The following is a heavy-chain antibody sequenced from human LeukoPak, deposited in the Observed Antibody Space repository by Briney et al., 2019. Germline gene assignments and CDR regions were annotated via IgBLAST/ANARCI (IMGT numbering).Heavy chain of an antibody. CDR3: ARGGEWFDP. J-gene: IGHJ5*02. CDR1: GGSFSGYY. Sequence: SETLSLTCAVYGGSFSGYYWSWIRQPPGKGLEWIGEINHSGSTNYNPSLKSRVTISVDTSKNRFSLKLSSVTAADTAVYYCARGGEWFDPWGQGTLVTVSS. D-gene: IGHD3-10*01. CDR2: INHSGST. V-gene: IGHV4-34*01.